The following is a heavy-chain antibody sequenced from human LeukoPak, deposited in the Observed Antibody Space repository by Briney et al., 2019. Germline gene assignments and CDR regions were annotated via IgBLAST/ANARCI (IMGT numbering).Heavy chain of an antibody. CDR2: IYYSGST. V-gene: IGHV4-31*03. Sequence: SETLSLTYTVSGGSISSGGYYWSWIRQHPGKGLEWIGYIYYSGSTYYNPSLKSRVTISVDTSKNQFSLKLSSVTAADTAVYYCARARSGYSSGWYVDYWGQGTLVTVSS. D-gene: IGHD6-19*01. CDR3: ARARSGYSSGWYVDY. J-gene: IGHJ4*02. CDR1: GGSISSGGYY.